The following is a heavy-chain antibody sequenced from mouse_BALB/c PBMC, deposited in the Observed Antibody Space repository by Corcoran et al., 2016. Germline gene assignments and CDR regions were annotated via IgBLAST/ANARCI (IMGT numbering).Heavy chain of an antibody. CDR2: INTHSGVP. Sequence: QIQLVQSGPELKKPGETVRISCKASGYTFTTAGMQWMQKMPGKGLKWIGWINTHSGVPKYAEDFKGRFAFSLETSASTAYLQISNLKNEDTATYFCARQRVYDYDGFAYWGQGTLVTVSA. CDR1: GYTFTTAG. J-gene: IGHJ3*01. D-gene: IGHD2-4*01. CDR3: ARQRVYDYDGFAY. V-gene: IGHV9-4*02.